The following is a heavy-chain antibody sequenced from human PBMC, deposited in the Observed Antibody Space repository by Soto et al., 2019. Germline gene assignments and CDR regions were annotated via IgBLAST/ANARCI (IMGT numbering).Heavy chain of an antibody. CDR2: ISGSSGST. Sequence: GGSLRLSCAASGFTFSSYAMSWVRQAPGKGLEWVSAISGSSGSTYYADSVKGRFTISRDNSKNTLYLQMNSLRAEDTAVYYCAKPYDSSGYTLFPFGYWGQGTLVTVSS. J-gene: IGHJ4*02. CDR3: AKPYDSSGYTLFPFGY. D-gene: IGHD3-22*01. CDR1: GFTFSSYA. V-gene: IGHV3-23*01.